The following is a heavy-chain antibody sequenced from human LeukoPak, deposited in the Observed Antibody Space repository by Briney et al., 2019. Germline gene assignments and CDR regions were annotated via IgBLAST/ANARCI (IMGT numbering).Heavy chain of an antibody. CDR3: ATLKELLEGYYYYYGMDV. CDR1: GGSFSGYY. J-gene: IGHJ6*02. Sequence: TLSLTCAVYGGSFSGYYWSWIRQHPGKGLEWIGYIYYSGSTYYNPSLKSRVTISVDTSKNQFSLKLSSVTAADTAVYYCATLKELLEGYYYYYGMDVWGQGTTVTVSS. V-gene: IGHV4-31*11. D-gene: IGHD2-15*01. CDR2: IYYSGST.